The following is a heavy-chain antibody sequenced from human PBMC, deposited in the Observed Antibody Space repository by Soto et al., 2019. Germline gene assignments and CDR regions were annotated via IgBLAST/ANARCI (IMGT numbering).Heavy chain of an antibody. V-gene: IGHV4-30-4*01. Sequence: SETLSLTCTVSGGSISSGDYYWSWIRQPPGKGLEWIGYIYYSGSTYYNPSLKSRVTISVDTSKNQFSPKLSSVTAADTAVYYCARSLGAKIDYWGQGTLVTVSS. CDR3: ARSLGAKIDY. J-gene: IGHJ4*02. D-gene: IGHD1-26*01. CDR2: IYYSGST. CDR1: GGSISSGDYY.